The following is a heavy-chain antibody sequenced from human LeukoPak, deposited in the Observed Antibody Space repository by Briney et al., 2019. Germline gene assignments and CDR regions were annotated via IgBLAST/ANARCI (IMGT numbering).Heavy chain of an antibody. D-gene: IGHD2-2*02. CDR3: ARDPPRIYPDAFDI. V-gene: IGHV4-59*12. J-gene: IGHJ3*02. CDR2: IYYSRST. CDR1: GASISNYY. Sequence: SETLSLTGTVSGASISNYYWSWIRQSQGKGLVWIGSIYYSRSTYYNPSLKSRVTITVDTSKNQFSLKLSSVTAADTAVYYCARDPPRIYPDAFDIWGQGTMVTVSS.